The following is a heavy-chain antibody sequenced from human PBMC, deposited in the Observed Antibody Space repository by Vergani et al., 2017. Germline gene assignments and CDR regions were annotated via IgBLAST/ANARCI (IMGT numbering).Heavy chain of an antibody. CDR3: AKGASLLGVVPAVWFGY. CDR1: GFTFDDYT. D-gene: IGHD2-2*01. V-gene: IGHV3-43*01. Sequence: EVQLVESGGVVVQPGGSLRLSCAASGFTFDDYTMHWVRQAPGKGLEWVSLISWDGGSTYYADSVKGRFTISRDNSKNSLYLQMNSLRTEDTALYYCAKGASLLGVVPAVWFGYWAQGTLVNVSS. J-gene: IGHJ4*02. CDR2: ISWDGGST.